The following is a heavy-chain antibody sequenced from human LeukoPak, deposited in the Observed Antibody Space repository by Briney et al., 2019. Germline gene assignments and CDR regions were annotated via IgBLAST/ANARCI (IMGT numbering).Heavy chain of an antibody. D-gene: IGHD2-15*01. CDR2: IIPIFGTA. J-gene: IGHJ4*02. CDR3: ARGREQAFSGYCSGGSCHPFDY. V-gene: IGHV1-69*13. Sequence: SVKVSCKASGGTFSSYAISWVRQAPGQGLEWMGGIIPIFGTANCAQKFQGRVTITADESTSTAYMELSSLRSEDTAVYYCARGREQAFSGYCSGGSCHPFDYWGQGTLVTVSS. CDR1: GGTFSSYA.